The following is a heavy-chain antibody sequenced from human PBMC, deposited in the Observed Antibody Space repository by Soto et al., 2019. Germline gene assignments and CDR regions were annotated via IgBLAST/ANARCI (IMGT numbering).Heavy chain of an antibody. Sequence: QVPLVQSGAEVKKPGSSVKVSCKASGGTFSSYAISWVRQAPGQGLEWMGGIIPIFGTANYAQKFQGRVTITADESTSTAYMELSSLRSEDTAVYYCASNSSAWYGEIQYYYYYGMDVWGQGTTVTVSS. CDR3: ASNSSAWYGEIQYYYYYGMDV. CDR1: GGTFSSYA. CDR2: IIPIFGTA. J-gene: IGHJ6*02. D-gene: IGHD6-19*01. V-gene: IGHV1-69*01.